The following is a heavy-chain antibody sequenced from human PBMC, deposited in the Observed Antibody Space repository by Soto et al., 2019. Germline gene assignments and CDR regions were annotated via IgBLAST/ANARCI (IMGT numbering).Heavy chain of an antibody. Sequence: EVQLVESGGGLVQPGGSLRLSCAASGFTFSSFWMNWVRQAPGKGLEWVANIKKDGSEKYYVDSVKGRFTISRDNAKNSLYLQMNSLRAEDTAVYYCARVAYSGYDLDRIDYWGQGTLVTVSS. V-gene: IGHV3-7*04. CDR2: IKKDGSEK. D-gene: IGHD5-12*01. CDR1: GFTFSSFW. J-gene: IGHJ4*02. CDR3: ARVAYSGYDLDRIDY.